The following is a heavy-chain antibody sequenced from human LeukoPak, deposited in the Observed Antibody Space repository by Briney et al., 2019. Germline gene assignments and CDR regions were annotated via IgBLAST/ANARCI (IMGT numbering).Heavy chain of an antibody. D-gene: IGHD5-18*01. J-gene: IGHJ4*02. CDR2: ISWNSGSI. V-gene: IGHV3-9*01. Sequence: GGSLRLSCAASGFTFDDYAMHWVRQAPGKGLEWVSGISWNSGSIVYADSVKGRFTLSSDNAKNSLYLQMNSLRAEDTALYYCAKDIGYSYGYYQFDYWGQGTLVTVSS. CDR1: GFTFDDYA. CDR3: AKDIGYSYGYYQFDY.